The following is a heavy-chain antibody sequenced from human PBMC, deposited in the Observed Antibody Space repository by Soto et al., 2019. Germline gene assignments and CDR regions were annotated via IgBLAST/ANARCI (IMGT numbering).Heavy chain of an antibody. CDR2: IKPDNGDT. CDR3: ATSYDSGFDP. J-gene: IGHJ5*02. D-gene: IGHD5-12*01. Sequence: QLQLVQSGAEVERPGASVRVSCKAYGYPFSKYGISWIRQAPGQGLEWMGWIKPDNGDTNYAQKFQGRVTMTTDTSSNTADMELMSLRYDDTAVYYCATSYDSGFDPWGQGTLVSVSS. V-gene: IGHV1-18*04. CDR1: GYPFSKYG.